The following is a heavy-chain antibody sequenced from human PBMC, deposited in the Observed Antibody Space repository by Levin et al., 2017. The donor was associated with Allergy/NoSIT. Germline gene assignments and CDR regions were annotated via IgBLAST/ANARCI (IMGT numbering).Heavy chain of an antibody. CDR2: IYRGGSI. D-gene: IGHD5-12*01. CDR3: ARERRQSNGYAPEAHFDH. V-gene: IGHV3-66*01. Sequence: PGGSLRLSCVVSGFTVSDHYMNWVRQAPGKGLEWVSIIYRGGSIYYADSVKHRFLISRDVSKNTLFLQMDNLRPEDTAVYYCARERRQSNGYAPEAHFDHWGQGTLVTVSS. J-gene: IGHJ4*02. CDR1: GFTVSDHY.